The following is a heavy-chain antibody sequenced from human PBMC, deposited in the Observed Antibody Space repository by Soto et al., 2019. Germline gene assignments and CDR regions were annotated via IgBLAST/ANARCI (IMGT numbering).Heavy chain of an antibody. CDR3: ARGGAQYYDFWSGYYGADGMDV. D-gene: IGHD3-3*01. V-gene: IGHV1-2*04. CDR1: GYTFTGYY. J-gene: IGHJ6*02. Sequence: GASVKVSCKASGYTFTGYYMHWVRQAPGQGLEWMGWINPNSGGTNYAQKFQGWVTMTRDTSISTAYMELSRLRSDDTAVYYCARGGAQYYDFWSGYYGADGMDVWGQGTTVTVSS. CDR2: INPNSGGT.